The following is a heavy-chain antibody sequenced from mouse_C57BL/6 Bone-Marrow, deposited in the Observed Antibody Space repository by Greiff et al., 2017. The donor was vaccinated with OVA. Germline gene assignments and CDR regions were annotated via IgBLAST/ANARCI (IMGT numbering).Heavy chain of an antibody. CDR1: GYTFTSYW. Sequence: QVQLQQPGAELVMPGASVKLSCKASGYTFTSYWMHWVKQRPGQGLEWIGEIDPSDSYTNYNQKFKGKATLTVDTSSSTAYMQLSSLTSEDSAVYYCARSGDYDYFDYWGQGTTLTVSS. D-gene: IGHD2-4*01. CDR2: IDPSDSYT. V-gene: IGHV1-69*01. J-gene: IGHJ2*01. CDR3: ARSGDYDYFDY.